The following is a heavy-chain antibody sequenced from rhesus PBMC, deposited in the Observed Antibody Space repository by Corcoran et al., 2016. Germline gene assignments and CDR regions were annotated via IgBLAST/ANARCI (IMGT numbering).Heavy chain of an antibody. Sequence: QVQLQESGPGLVKPSETLSLACTVSGDFLRNDWWRWILHPTGKGLVWIGGKSGQMGTNNYNYALKSRVINSKDASKNQFSLKLNAVTAADTAVYFCARVERRIAYWGQGVLVTVSS. J-gene: IGHJ4*01. CDR2: KSGQMGTN. CDR3: ARVERRIAY. V-gene: IGHV4-80*01. CDR1: GDFLRNDW. D-gene: IGHD1-14*01.